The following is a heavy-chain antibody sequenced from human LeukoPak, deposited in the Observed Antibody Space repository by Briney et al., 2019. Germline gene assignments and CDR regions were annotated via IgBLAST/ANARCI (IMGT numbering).Heavy chain of an antibody. CDR2: FDPEDGET. Sequence: ASVKVSCKVSGYTLTELSMHWVRQAPGKGLEWMGGFDPEDGETIYAQKFQGRVTMTEDTSTDTAYMELSSLRSEDTAVYYCATSWGHIAAAYQNDAFDIWGQGTVVTVSS. J-gene: IGHJ3*02. D-gene: IGHD6-13*01. V-gene: IGHV1-24*01. CDR1: GYTLTELS. CDR3: ATSWGHIAAAYQNDAFDI.